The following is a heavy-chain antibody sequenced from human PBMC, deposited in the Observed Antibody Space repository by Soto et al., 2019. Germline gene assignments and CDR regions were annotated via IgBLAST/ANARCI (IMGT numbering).Heavy chain of an antibody. V-gene: IGHV3-23*01. CDR2: ISGSGGST. CDR1: GFTFSSYA. Sequence: VGSLRLSCAASGFTFSSYAMSWVRQAPGKGLEWVSAISGSGGSTYYADSVKGRFTISRDNSKNTLYLQMNSLRAEDTAVYYCANTNQWLGEGHFDYWGQGTLVTVSS. CDR3: ANTNQWLGEGHFDY. D-gene: IGHD6-19*01. J-gene: IGHJ4*02.